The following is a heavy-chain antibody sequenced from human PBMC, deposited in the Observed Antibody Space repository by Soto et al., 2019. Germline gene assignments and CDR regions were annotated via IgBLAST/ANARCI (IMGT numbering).Heavy chain of an antibody. CDR1: GYSFTRYG. Sequence: QVQLVQSGAEVKNPGASVKVSCKASGYSFTRYGIGWARQAPGQGLEWMGWINAYNGNTNYAQNLQGRLTLTTDTSPTTAYMELRSLRSNATAIYYCALVGVYVTPSPQDVWGQGTTVTVSS. J-gene: IGHJ6*02. D-gene: IGHD2-8*02. V-gene: IGHV1-18*01. CDR2: INAYNGNT. CDR3: ALVGVYVTPSPQDV.